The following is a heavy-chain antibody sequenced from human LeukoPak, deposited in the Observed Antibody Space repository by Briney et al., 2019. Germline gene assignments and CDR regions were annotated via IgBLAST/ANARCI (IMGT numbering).Heavy chain of an antibody. V-gene: IGHV3-74*01. J-gene: IGHJ3*02. CDR3: ARGGSPPEALGDAFDI. CDR1: GFTFSSYW. D-gene: IGHD1-26*01. Sequence: PGGSLRLSCTASGFTFSSYWMHWVRQAPGKGLVWVSRISSGGTGTNYADSVKGRFTISRDNAKNTLYLQMNSLKAEDTAVYYCARGGSPPEALGDAFDIWGQGTMVTVSS. CDR2: ISSGGTGT.